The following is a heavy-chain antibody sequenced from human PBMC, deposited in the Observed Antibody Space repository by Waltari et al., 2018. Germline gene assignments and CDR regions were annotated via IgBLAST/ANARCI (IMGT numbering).Heavy chain of an antibody. V-gene: IGHV1-18*01. CDR2: IGANNGNT. D-gene: IGHD1-26*01. J-gene: IGHJ1*01. Sequence: GQGTEWMGWIGANNGNTNYAPKFQGRLTLTTDSSTNTAYMELRGLKSFDTAIYYCARRRSDWEPGLLHWGQGTLVAVSS. CDR3: ARRRSDWEPGLLH.